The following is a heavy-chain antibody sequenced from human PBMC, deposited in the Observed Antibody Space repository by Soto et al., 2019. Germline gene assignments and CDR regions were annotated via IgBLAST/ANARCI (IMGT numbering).Heavy chain of an antibody. D-gene: IGHD5-18*01. Sequence: PGGSLRLSCAASGFMFSSYSMNWVRQAPGKGLQWISSISGSGGSTYYADSVKGRFTISRDNSKNTLYLQMNSLRAEDTAVYYCAKDQGYSYGYRDYWGQGTLVTVSS. J-gene: IGHJ4*02. V-gene: IGHV3-23*01. CDR2: ISGSGGST. CDR1: GFMFSSYS. CDR3: AKDQGYSYGYRDY.